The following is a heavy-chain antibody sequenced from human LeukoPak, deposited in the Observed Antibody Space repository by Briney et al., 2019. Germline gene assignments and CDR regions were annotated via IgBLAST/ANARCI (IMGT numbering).Heavy chain of an antibody. J-gene: IGHJ4*02. V-gene: IGHV3-30*18. CDR2: ISYDGSNK. CDR1: AFTFSMYW. Sequence: GGSLRLSCTASAFTFSMYWMTWVRQAPGKGLEWVAVISYDGSNKYYADSVKGRFTISRDNSKNTLYLQMNSLRAEDTAVYYCAKGNWFGEVYWGQGTLVTVSS. D-gene: IGHD3-10*01. CDR3: AKGNWFGEVY.